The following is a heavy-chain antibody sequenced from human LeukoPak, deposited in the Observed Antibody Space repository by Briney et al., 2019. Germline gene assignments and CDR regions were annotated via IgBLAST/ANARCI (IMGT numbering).Heavy chain of an antibody. D-gene: IGHD1-20*01. CDR3: ATSPGYNWNDIAWYFDL. J-gene: IGHJ2*01. Sequence: GGSLRLSFAASGFTFSSYSMNWVRQAPGKGLEWVSSISSSSSYIYYADSVKGRFTISRDNAKNSLYLQMNSLRAEDTAVYYCATSPGYNWNDIAWYFDLWGRGTLVTVSS. V-gene: IGHV3-21*01. CDR2: ISSSSSYI. CDR1: GFTFSSYS.